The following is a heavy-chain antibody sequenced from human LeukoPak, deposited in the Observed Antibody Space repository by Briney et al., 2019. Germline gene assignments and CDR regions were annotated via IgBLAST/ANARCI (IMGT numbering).Heavy chain of an antibody. V-gene: IGHV4-59*01. D-gene: IGHD2-21*02. CDR3: ASFHLAYCGGDCSDY. J-gene: IGHJ4*02. CDR1: GGSFSGYY. CDR2: IYYSGST. Sequence: SETLSLTCAVYGGSFSGYYWSWIRQPPGKGLEWIGYIYYSGSTNYNPSLKSRVTISVDTSKNQFSLKLSSVTAADTAVYYCASFHLAYCGGDCSDYWGQGTLVTVSS.